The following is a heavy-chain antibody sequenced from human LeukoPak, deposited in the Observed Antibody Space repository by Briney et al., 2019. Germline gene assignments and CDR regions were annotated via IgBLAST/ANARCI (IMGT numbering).Heavy chain of an antibody. CDR2: IYYSGST. V-gene: IGHV4-59*08. J-gene: IGHJ4*02. D-gene: IGHD5-12*01. CDR1: GGAISSYY. CDR3: ARLVAANYFDY. Sequence: PSETLSLTCTVSGGAISSYYWSWIRQPPGKGLEWIGDIYYSGSTKYNPSLQSRVTISVATSKNQFSLKLSSVTAADTAVYYCARLVAANYFDYWGQGTLVTVSS.